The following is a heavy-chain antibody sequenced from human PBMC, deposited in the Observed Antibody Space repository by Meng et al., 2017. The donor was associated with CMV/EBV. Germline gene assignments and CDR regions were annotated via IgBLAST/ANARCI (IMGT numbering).Heavy chain of an antibody. CDR3: AREGGGSTRGYYFDY. V-gene: IGHV3-53*01. J-gene: IGHJ4*02. Sequence: GESLKISCAASGFTVSSNYMSWVRQAPGKGLEWVSVIYSGGSTYYADSVKGRFTISRDNSKNTLYLQMNSLRAEDTAVYYCAREGGGSTRGYYFDYWGQGTLVT. CDR2: IYSGGST. D-gene: IGHD2-2*01. CDR1: GFTVSSNY.